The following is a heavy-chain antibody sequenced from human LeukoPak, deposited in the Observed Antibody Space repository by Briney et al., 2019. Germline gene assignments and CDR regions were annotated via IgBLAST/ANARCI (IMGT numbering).Heavy chain of an antibody. J-gene: IGHJ4*02. CDR2: ISSSSSYI. D-gene: IGHD1-14*01. V-gene: IGHV3-21*01. CDR1: GFTFSSYS. Sequence: PGGSLILSCAASGFTFSSYSMNWVRQAPGRGLEWVSSISSSSSYIYYADSVKGRFTISRDNAKNSLYLQMNSLRAEDTAVYYCASDPDSPFDYWGQGTLVTVSA. CDR3: ASDPDSPFDY.